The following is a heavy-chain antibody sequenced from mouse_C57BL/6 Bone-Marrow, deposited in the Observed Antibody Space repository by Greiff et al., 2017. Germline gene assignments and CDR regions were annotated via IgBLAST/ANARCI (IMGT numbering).Heavy chain of an antibody. V-gene: IGHV1-26*01. Sequence: EVQLQQSGPELVKPGASVKISCKASGYTFTDYYMNWVKQSHGKSLEWIGDINPNNGGTSYNQKFKGKATLTVDKSSSTAYMELLSLTSEDSAVYYCAREDYGSPWYFDVWGTGTTVTVSS. CDR2: INPNNGGT. CDR1: GYTFTDYY. CDR3: AREDYGSPWYFDV. D-gene: IGHD1-1*01. J-gene: IGHJ1*03.